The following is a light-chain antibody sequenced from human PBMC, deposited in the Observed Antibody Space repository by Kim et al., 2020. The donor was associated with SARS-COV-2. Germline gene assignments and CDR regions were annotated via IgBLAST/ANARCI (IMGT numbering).Light chain of an antibody. CDR1: KLGDKY. CDR3: QAWDSSVV. Sequence: SYELTQPPSVSVSLGQTASITCSGDKLGDKYACWYQQKPGQSPVLVIYQDSKRPSGIPERFSGSNSGNTATLTISGTQAMDEADYYCQAWDSSVVFGGGTQLTVL. CDR2: QDS. J-gene: IGLJ2*01. V-gene: IGLV3-1*01.